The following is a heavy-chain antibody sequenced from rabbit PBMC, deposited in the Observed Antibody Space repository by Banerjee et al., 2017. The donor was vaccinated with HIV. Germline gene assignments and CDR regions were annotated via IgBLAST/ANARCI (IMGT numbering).Heavy chain of an antibody. CDR1: GFSFSSNYY. Sequence: QSLEESGGDLVKPGASLTLTCTASGFSFSSNYYMCWVRQAPGKGLEWIGCIYTGSGSAYYASWAISRFTISKSSSTTVTLQMTSLTAADTATYFCARDWAYSRSYNLWGPGTLVTVS. CDR2: IYTGSGSA. D-gene: IGHD1-1*01. J-gene: IGHJ4*01. V-gene: IGHV1S40*01. CDR3: ARDWAYSRSYNL.